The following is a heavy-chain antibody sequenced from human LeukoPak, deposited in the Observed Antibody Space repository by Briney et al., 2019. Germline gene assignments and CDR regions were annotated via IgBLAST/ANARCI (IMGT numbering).Heavy chain of an antibody. CDR1: GGSISSHY. CDR2: IHYSGST. D-gene: IGHD3-22*01. V-gene: IGHV4-59*08. J-gene: IGHJ1*01. Sequence: SETLSLTCTVSGGSISSHYWSWIRQPPGKGLEWIGFIHYSGSTNYNPSLRSRVNISVDTSKNQFSLKLSSVTAADTAVYYCARHGGGYYDSSGYYFEYFQHWGQGTLVTVSS. CDR3: ARHGGGYYDSSGYYFEYFQH.